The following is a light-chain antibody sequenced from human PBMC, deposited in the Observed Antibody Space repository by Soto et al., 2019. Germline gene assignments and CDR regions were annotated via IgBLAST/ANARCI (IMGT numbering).Light chain of an antibody. V-gene: IGKV3-20*01. Sequence: EFVLTQSPGTLSLSPGERATLSCRASQSVSSSYLAWYQQKPGQAPRILIYGASTRATGIPDRFSGGGSGTAFTLTISRLEPEDFAVYYCQQYGSSPPLTFGGGTKVEIK. CDR3: QQYGSSPPLT. J-gene: IGKJ4*01. CDR1: QSVSSSY. CDR2: GAS.